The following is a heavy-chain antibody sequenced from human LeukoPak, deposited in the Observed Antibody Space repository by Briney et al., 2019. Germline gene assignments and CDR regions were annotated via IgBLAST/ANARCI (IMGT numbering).Heavy chain of an antibody. CDR3: ERGSYSGYG. CDR1: GYTFTRYD. J-gene: IGHJ4*02. CDR2: MNPNSGDT. V-gene: IGHV1-8*01. Sequence: ASVKVSCKASGYTFTRYDINWLRQATGQGLGWMGWMNPNSGDTGYAQKFQGRVTMTRNTSISTAYMELSSLRSEDTAVYYCERGSYSGYGWGQGTLVTVSS. D-gene: IGHD5-12*01.